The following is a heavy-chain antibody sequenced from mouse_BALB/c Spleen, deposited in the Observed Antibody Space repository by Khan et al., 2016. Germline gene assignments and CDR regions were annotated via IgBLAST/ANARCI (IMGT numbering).Heavy chain of an antibody. D-gene: IGHD4-1*01. CDR2: IWSGGST. CDR1: GFSLTSYG. Sequence: QVQLKQSGPGLVQPSQSLSITCTVSGFSLTSYGVHWVRQSPGKGLEWLGVIWSGGSTDYNAAFISRLSISKDNSKSQVFFKMNSLQANDTAIYYCARNEGPITGTRYAMDYWGQGTSVTVSS. CDR3: ARNEGPITGTRYAMDY. J-gene: IGHJ4*01. V-gene: IGHV2-2*02.